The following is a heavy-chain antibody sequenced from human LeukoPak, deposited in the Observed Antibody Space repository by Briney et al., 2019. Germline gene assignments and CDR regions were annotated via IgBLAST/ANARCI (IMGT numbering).Heavy chain of an antibody. D-gene: IGHD4-17*01. CDR2: INPNSGGT. V-gene: IGHV1-2*02. CDR1: GYRFRDHY. Sequence: ASVKVSCKAYGYRFRDHYIHWVRQAPGQGLEYLGWINPNSGGTNYAQKFQCRVTLTRDTSIDTAYIRLHSLTSDDTAVYYCARGYFGDYVLDTWGQGALITVSS. J-gene: IGHJ5*02. CDR3: ARGYFGDYVLDT.